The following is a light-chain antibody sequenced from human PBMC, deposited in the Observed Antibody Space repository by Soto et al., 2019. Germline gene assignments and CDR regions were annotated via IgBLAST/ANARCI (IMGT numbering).Light chain of an antibody. J-gene: IGKJ2*01. Sequence: EIVMTQSPATLSVSPGERATLSCRASQSVSSNLAWYQQKPGQAPRLLIYGASTRATGIPARFSGSGSGTEFTLTISSLQSEDFAVYYCQQYNNWPPYTFGQGTKRRSN. V-gene: IGKV3-15*01. CDR1: QSVSSN. CDR3: QQYNNWPPYT. CDR2: GAS.